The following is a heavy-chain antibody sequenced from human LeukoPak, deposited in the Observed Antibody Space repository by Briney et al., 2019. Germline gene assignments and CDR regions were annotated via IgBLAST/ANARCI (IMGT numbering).Heavy chain of an antibody. V-gene: IGHV1-24*01. J-gene: IGHJ4*02. D-gene: IGHD5-18*01. CDR1: GYTLTELS. CDR2: FDPEDGET. Sequence: ASVKVSCKVSGYTLTELSMHWVRQAPGKGLEWMGGFDPEDGETIYAQKFQGRVTMTEDTSTDTAYTELSSLRSEDTAVYYCATDDKRPTAMALHYWGQGTLVTVSS. CDR3: ATDDKRPTAMALHY.